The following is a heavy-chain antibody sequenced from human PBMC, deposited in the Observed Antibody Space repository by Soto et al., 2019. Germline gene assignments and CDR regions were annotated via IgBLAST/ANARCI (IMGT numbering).Heavy chain of an antibody. V-gene: IGHV3-23*01. CDR2: ISGSGGST. Sequence: GGSLRLSCAASGFTFSSYAMNWVRQAPGKGLEWVSVISGSGGSTYYADSVKGRFTISRDNSKNTLYLQMNSLRAEDAAVYHCAKAFFRSTTGFYVGLDYWGRGTLVTVSS. D-gene: IGHD2-2*01. J-gene: IGHJ4*02. CDR3: AKAFFRSTTGFYVGLDY. CDR1: GFTFSSYA.